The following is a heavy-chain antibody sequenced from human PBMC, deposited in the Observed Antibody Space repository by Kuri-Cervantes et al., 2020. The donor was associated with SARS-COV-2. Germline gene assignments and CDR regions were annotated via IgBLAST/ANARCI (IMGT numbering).Heavy chain of an antibody. Sequence: ASVKVSCKASGYTFTSYAMHWVRQAPGQRLEWMGWINAGNGNTKYSQKFQGRVTITRDTSASTAYMELSSLRSEDTAVYYCARDTPLALGSLGGMDVWGQGTTVTVSS. CDR2: INAGNGNT. J-gene: IGHJ6*02. CDR3: ARDTPLALGSLGGMDV. CDR1: GYTFTSYA. D-gene: IGHD7-27*01. V-gene: IGHV1-3*01.